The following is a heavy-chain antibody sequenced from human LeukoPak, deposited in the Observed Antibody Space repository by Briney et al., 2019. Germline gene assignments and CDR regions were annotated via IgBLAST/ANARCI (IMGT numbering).Heavy chain of an antibody. CDR2: ISGSGGST. CDR1: GFTFSSYS. D-gene: IGHD1-26*01. Sequence: PGGSLRLSCAASGFTFSSYSMNWVRQAPGKGLEWVSAISGSGGSTYYADSVKGRFTISRDNSKNTLYLQMNSLRAEDTAVYYCAKDRRRVGATLYIFDYWGQGTLVTVSS. J-gene: IGHJ4*02. CDR3: AKDRRRVGATLYIFDY. V-gene: IGHV3-23*01.